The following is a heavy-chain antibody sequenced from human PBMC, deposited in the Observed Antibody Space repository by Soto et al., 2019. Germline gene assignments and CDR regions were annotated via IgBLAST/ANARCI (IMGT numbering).Heavy chain of an antibody. J-gene: IGHJ6*02. Sequence: ASLKVSCNATGYTFTTYYIHWERHAPGPGLEWLGIINPLAGTTSSLQKFQNRLTTTRDTSTTTVYMELSGLTSEDTVVYSWARGGTVAAGVRVYQGKDVSGQGSAVTVS. D-gene: IGHD1-7*01. CDR1: GYTFTTYY. CDR3: ARGGTVAAGVRVYQGKDV. V-gene: IGHV1-46*01. CDR2: INPLAGTT.